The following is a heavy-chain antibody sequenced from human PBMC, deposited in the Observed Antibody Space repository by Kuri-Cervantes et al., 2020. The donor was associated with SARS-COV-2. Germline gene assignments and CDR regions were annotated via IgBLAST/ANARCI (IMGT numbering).Heavy chain of an antibody. Sequence: ASVKVSCKASGYTFTSYYMHWVRQAPGQGLEWMGIINPSGGGTSYAQKFQGRVTMTRDTSTSTVYMELSSLRSEDTAVYYCARDVVIIDAPGDHWGHGTLVTVSS. D-gene: IGHD2/OR15-2a*01. J-gene: IGHJ4*01. CDR3: ARDVVIIDAPGDH. V-gene: IGHV1-46*01. CDR2: INPSGGGT. CDR1: GYTFTSYY.